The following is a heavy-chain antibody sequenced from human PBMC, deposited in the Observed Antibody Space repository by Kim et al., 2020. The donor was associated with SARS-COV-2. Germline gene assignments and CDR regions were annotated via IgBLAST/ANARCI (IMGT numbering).Heavy chain of an antibody. CDR2: IYTSGST. Sequence: SETLSLTCTVSGGSISSGSYYWSWIRQPAGKGLEWIGRIYTSGSTNYNPSLKSRVTISVDTAKNQFSLKLSSVTAADTAVYYCAREWGYSSSWNYYYYYGMDVWGQGTTVTVSS. D-gene: IGHD6-13*01. V-gene: IGHV4-61*02. CDR1: GGSISSGSYY. J-gene: IGHJ6*02. CDR3: AREWGYSSSWNYYYYYGMDV.